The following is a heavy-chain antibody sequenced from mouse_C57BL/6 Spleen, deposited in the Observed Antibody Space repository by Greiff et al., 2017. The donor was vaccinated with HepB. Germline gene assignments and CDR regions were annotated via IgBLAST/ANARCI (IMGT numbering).Heavy chain of an antibody. CDR3: ARPYYYGSSPYAMDY. CDR1: GFNIKNTY. V-gene: IGHV14-3*01. J-gene: IGHJ4*01. CDR2: IDPANGNT. Sequence: EVQWVESVAELVRPGASVKLSCTASGFNIKNTYMHWVKQRPEQGLEWIGRIDPANGNTKYAPKFQGKATITADTSSNTAYLQLSSLTSEDTAIYYCARPYYYGSSPYAMDYWGQGTSVTVSS. D-gene: IGHD1-1*01.